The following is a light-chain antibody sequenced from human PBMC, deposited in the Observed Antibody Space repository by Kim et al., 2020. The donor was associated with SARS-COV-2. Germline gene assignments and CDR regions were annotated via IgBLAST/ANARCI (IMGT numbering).Light chain of an antibody. CDR3: SSYTSSSTLV. CDR1: SSEVGGYNY. V-gene: IGLV2-14*03. J-gene: IGLJ1*01. CDR2: VVS. Sequence: GHPMTISCTGTSSEVGGYNYVSCYHRHPGRAPNSMFYVVSNRPSGVSNRFSGSEAGNTPSLTISGLQAENEADYYCSSYTSSSTLVFGTGTKVTVL.